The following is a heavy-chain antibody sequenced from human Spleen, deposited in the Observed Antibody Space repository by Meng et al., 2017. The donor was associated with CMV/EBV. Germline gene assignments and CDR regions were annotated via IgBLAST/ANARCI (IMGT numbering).Heavy chain of an antibody. V-gene: IGHV3-23*03. D-gene: IGHD1-26*01. CDR1: GFTVSNNY. Sequence: GGSLRLPCAASGFTVSNNYMSWVRQAPGKGLEWVSVIYSGGSSTYYADSVKGRFTISRDNSKNTLYLQMNSLRAEDTAVYYCARDSGTYYFDYWGHGTLVTVSS. CDR3: ARDSGTYYFDY. CDR2: IYSGGSST. J-gene: IGHJ4*01.